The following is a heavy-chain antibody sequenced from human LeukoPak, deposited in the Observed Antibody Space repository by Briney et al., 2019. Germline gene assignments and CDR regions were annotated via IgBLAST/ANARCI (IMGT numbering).Heavy chain of an antibody. J-gene: IGHJ4*02. V-gene: IGHV3-21*01. CDR1: GFTFSSYE. CDR2: ISSSSSYI. CDR3: ARENTFGGVAH. Sequence: GGSLRLSCAASGFTFSSYEMNWVRQAPGKGLEWVSSISSSSSYIYYADSVKGRFTISRDNAKNSLYLQMNSLRAEDTAVYYCARENTFGGVAHWGQGTLVTVSS. D-gene: IGHD3-16*01.